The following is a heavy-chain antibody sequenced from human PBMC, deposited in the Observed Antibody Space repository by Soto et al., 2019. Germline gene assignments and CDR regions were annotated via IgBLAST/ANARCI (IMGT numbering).Heavy chain of an antibody. Sequence: GGSLRLSCAAAGVTFSSYAMSWVRQAPGKGLEWVSSISGSGGYSYYADSVKVRFTISRDNSKNTLYLQMNSLRAEDTAVYYCAYSSTPFDYWGQGTLVTVSS. CDR2: ISGSGGYS. V-gene: IGHV3-23*01. CDR1: GVTFSSYA. D-gene: IGHD6-13*01. CDR3: AYSSTPFDY. J-gene: IGHJ4*02.